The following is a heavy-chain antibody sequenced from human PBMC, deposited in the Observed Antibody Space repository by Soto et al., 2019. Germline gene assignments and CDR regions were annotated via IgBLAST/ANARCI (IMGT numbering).Heavy chain of an antibody. D-gene: IGHD6-19*01. J-gene: IGHJ5*02. CDR3: AREGSVAGRKFDP. CDR1: GGSISSSSYY. V-gene: IGHV4-39*02. Sequence: SEAVSLTCTVSGGSISSSSYYWGWIRQPPGKGLEWIGSIYYSGSTYYNPSLKSRVTISVDTSKNQFSLKLSSVTATDTAVYYCAREGSVAGRKFDPWGQGTLVTVSS. CDR2: IYYSGST.